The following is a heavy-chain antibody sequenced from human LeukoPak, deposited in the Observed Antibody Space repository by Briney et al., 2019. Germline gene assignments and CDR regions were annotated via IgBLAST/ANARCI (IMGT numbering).Heavy chain of an antibody. CDR1: GYTFTGYY. V-gene: IGHV1-2*02. CDR3: ARRLGAGTTLGY. Sequence: ASVKVSCKASGYTFTGYYIHWVRQAPGQGLERMGWINPNSGGTNYAQNFQGTVTMTRDTSTSTAYMKLSRLRSDDTAVYYCARRLGAGTTLGYWGQGTLVTVSS. J-gene: IGHJ4*02. D-gene: IGHD1-1*01. CDR2: INPNSGGT.